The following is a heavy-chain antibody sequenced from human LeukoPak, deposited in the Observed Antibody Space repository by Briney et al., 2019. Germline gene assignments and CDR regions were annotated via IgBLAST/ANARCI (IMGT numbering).Heavy chain of an antibody. CDR2: IYTSGST. CDR3: ARVTFYYGTRYYYYYMDV. CDR1: GGSISSYY. D-gene: IGHD3-10*01. Sequence: TSSETLSLTCTVSGGSISSYYWSWIRQPAGKGLEWIGRIYTSGSTNYNPSLKSRVTMSVDTSKNQFSLKLSSVTAADTAVYYCARVTFYYGTRYYYYYMDVWAREPWSPSP. J-gene: IGHJ6*03. V-gene: IGHV4-4*07.